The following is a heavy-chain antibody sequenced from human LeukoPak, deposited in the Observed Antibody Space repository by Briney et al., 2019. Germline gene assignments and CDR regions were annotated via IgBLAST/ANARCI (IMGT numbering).Heavy chain of an antibody. Sequence: ASVKVSFKPSGYTFTAEYIHWVRQAPGHGLEWMGWINPNSGDTKYVQKFQGRVTMTRVTSIRTAYLDLRRLRSDDTAVYYCARPRDYGDYDGFDIWGPGTMVRVSS. CDR1: GYTFTAEY. CDR2: INPNSGDT. CDR3: ARPRDYGDYDGFDI. D-gene: IGHD4-17*01. J-gene: IGHJ3*02. V-gene: IGHV1-2*02.